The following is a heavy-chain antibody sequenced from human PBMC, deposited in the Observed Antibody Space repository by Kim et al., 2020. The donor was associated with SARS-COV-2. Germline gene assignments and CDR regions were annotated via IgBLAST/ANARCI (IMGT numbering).Heavy chain of an antibody. CDR3: ARDHILERPYSGHFDY. CDR2: INAGNGNT. V-gene: IGHV1-3*01. Sequence: ASVKVSCKASGYTFTSYAMHWVRQAPGQRLEWMGWINAGNGNTKYSQKFQGRVTITRDTSASTAYMELSSLRSEDTAVYYCARDHILERPYSGHFDYWGQGTLVTVSS. CDR1: GYTFTSYA. J-gene: IGHJ4*02. D-gene: IGHD2-15*01.